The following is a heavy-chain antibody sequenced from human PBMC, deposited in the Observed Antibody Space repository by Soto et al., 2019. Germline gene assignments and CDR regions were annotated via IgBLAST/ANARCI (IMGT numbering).Heavy chain of an antibody. CDR3: ARGPVVTPLDAFDI. CDR1: GYTFTGYY. J-gene: IGHJ3*02. CDR2: INPNSGGT. Sequence: ASVKVSCKASGYTFTGYYMHWVRQAPGQGLEWMGWINPNSGGTNYAQKFQGWVTMTRDTSISTAYMELSRLRSDDTAVYYCARGPVVTPLDAFDIWGQGTMVTVSS. D-gene: IGHD2-21*02. V-gene: IGHV1-2*04.